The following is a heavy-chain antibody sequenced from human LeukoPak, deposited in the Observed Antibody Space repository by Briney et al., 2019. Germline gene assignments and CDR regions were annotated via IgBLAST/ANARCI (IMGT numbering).Heavy chain of an antibody. V-gene: IGHV5-51*01. CDR1: GSRFTSYW. J-gene: IGHJ4*02. CDR3: ARLLRYCSSTSCYTLNY. D-gene: IGHD2-2*02. Sequence: GASLKTSSKGSGSRFTSYWIGWGRRKPGKGLEGMGIIYPGDSDTRYSPSFKGQVTISADKSISTAYLQWSSLKASDTAMYYCARLLRYCSSTSCYTLNYWGQGTLVTVSS. CDR2: IYPGDSDT.